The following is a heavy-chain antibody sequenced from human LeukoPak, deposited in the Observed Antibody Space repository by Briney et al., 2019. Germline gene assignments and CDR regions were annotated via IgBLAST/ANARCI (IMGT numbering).Heavy chain of an antibody. CDR1: GDSISSSVYY. CDR3: ARLYGSGSSLYFDY. Sequence: PSETLSLTCTVSGDSISSSVYYWTWIRQTPGKELEWIGTMYYTGSTYYSPSLKSRVTISVDTSKNQFSLKLSSVTAADTAVYYCARLYGSGSSLYFDYWGQGTLVTVSS. J-gene: IGHJ4*02. V-gene: IGHV4-39*07. CDR2: MYYTGST. D-gene: IGHD3-10*01.